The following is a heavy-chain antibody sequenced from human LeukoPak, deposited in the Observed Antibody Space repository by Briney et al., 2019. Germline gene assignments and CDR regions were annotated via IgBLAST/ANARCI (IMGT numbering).Heavy chain of an antibody. Sequence: GASVKVSCKASGYTFINHGISWVRQAPGQGLEWLGWISAYNGRTEYAPNLQDRVTMTTDTSTTTAYMELRSLTSDDTAVNYCGRWSPNPNDSWGQGTLVTVSS. CDR2: ISAYNGRT. D-gene: IGHD3-3*01. J-gene: IGHJ5*01. CDR3: GRWSPNPNDS. CDR1: GYTFINHG. V-gene: IGHV1-18*01.